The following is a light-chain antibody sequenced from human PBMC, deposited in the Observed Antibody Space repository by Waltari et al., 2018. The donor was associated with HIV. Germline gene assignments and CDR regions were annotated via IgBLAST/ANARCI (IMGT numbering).Light chain of an antibody. CDR1: TIITTY. CDR2: AAS. CDR3: QQSFTIPRT. V-gene: IGKV1-39*01. J-gene: IGKJ1*01. Sequence: DIQMTQSPSSLSASVGDRVTITCRASTIITTYLNWYQQKPGRVPRVLIYAASTLKDGVPSRFSGSGSGTDFTLTIRSLQPEDSATYFCQQSFTIPRTFAQGTKVEIK.